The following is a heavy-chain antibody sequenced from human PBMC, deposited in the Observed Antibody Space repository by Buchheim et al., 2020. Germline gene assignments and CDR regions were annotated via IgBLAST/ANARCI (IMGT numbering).Heavy chain of an antibody. Sequence: EVQLVESGGGLVKPGGSLRLSCAASGFTFSSYSMNWVRQAPGKGLEWVSSISSSSSYIYYADSVKGRFTISRDNAKNSLYLQMNSLRAEDTAVYYCARALGEAEDDYGDYVSYYYYMDVWGKGTT. V-gene: IGHV3-21*01. D-gene: IGHD4-17*01. CDR3: ARALGEAEDDYGDYVSYYYYMDV. J-gene: IGHJ6*03. CDR2: ISSSSSYI. CDR1: GFTFSSYS.